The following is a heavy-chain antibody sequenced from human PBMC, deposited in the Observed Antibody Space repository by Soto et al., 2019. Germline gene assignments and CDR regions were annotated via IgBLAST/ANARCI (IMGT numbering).Heavy chain of an antibody. CDR2: INHSGST. D-gene: IGHD3-3*01. Sequence: PSETLSLTCAVYGGSFSGYYWSWIRQPPGKGLEWIGEINHSGSTNYNPSLKSRVTISVDTSKNQFSLKLSSVTAADTAVYYCAGSRRFLEWLLYHYPIDYWGQGTLVTVSS. CDR3: AGSRRFLEWLLYHYPIDY. J-gene: IGHJ4*02. CDR1: GGSFSGYY. V-gene: IGHV4-34*01.